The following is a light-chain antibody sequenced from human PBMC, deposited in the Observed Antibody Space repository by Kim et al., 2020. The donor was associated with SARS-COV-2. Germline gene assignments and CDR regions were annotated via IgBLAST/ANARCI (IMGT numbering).Light chain of an antibody. J-gene: IGLJ3*02. V-gene: IGLV3-19*01. CDR3: NSRDSRVSHWV. Sequence: LGKIARITCKGDSLRGYYARQYQQKPGQAPVLVKYGKTKRPSGSSYRFSGSSSGNTASLTITGAQEEDESGYYCNSRDSRVSHWVFGGGTQLTVL. CDR2: GKT. CDR1: SLRGYY.